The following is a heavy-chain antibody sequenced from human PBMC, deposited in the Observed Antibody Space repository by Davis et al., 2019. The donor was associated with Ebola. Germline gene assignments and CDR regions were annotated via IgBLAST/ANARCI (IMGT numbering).Heavy chain of an antibody. CDR2: INWNGGST. J-gene: IGHJ5*02. Sequence: SCKAAGGTLRTHGMSWVRQAPGRGLEWVSGINWNGGSTGYADSVKGRFTISRDNAKNSLYLRMNNLRAEDTAFYHCARVNAVTGYSRFDAWGQGTLVTVSS. D-gene: IGHD3-9*01. CDR1: GGTLRTHG. CDR3: ARVNAVTGYSRFDA. V-gene: IGHV3-20*01.